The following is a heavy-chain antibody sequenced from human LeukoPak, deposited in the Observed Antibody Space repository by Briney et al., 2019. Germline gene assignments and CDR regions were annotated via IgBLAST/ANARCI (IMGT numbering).Heavy chain of an antibody. CDR2: INHSRST. V-gene: IGHV4-34*01. CDR1: GGSFSGYY. J-gene: IGHJ1*01. D-gene: IGHD6-6*01. CDR3: ARGGAARLHFQN. Sequence: SETLSLTCAVYGGSFSGYYWSWIRQPPGKGLEWIGEINHSRSTNYNPSLKSRVTISVDTSKNQFSLNLNSVTAADTAVYYCARGGAARLHFQNWGQGTLVTVSS.